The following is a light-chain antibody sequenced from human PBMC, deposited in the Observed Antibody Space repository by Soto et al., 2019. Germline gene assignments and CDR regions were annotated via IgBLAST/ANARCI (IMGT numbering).Light chain of an antibody. V-gene: IGLV1-40*01. Sequence: QSVLTQPPSVSGAPGQRVTISCTGSSSNIGAGYDVHWYHQLPGTAPKLLIFGNTNRPSGVPDRFSGSKSGTSASLAITGLQADDEANSYCHSYDRTLSASIFGGGTKLTVL. CDR1: SSNIGAGYD. CDR2: GNT. J-gene: IGLJ2*01. CDR3: HSYDRTLSASI.